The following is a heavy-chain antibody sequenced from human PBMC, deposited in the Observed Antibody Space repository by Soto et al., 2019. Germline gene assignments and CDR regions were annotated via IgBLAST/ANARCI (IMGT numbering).Heavy chain of an antibody. CDR3: AEGRGYCSSTSCYVGSDY. Sequence: EVQLLESGGGLVQPGGSLRLSCAASGFTFSSYAMSWVRQAPGKGLEWVSAISGSGGSTYYADSVKGRFTISRDNSKNTLSLQMNSLRAEDTAVYYCAEGRGYCSSTSCYVGSDYWGQGTLVTVSS. CDR1: GFTFSSYA. D-gene: IGHD2-2*01. CDR2: ISGSGGST. J-gene: IGHJ4*02. V-gene: IGHV3-23*01.